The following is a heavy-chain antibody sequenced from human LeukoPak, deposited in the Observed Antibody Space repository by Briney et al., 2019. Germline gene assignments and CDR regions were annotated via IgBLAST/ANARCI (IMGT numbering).Heavy chain of an antibody. CDR1: GFTFSLYN. D-gene: IGHD6-19*01. J-gene: IGHJ4*02. V-gene: IGHV3-48*03. CDR3: VRDNLENQWLERSY. Sequence: GGSLRLSCAASGFTFSLYNMNWVRQAPGKGLEWVSQISASETSIKYTDSVRGRFTISRDNVKNSVYLQMNSLRAEDTAIYYCVRDNLENQWLERSYWGQGTLVTVSS. CDR2: ISASETSI.